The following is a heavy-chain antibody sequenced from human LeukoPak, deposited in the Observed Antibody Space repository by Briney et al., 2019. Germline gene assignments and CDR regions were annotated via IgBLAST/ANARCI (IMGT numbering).Heavy chain of an antibody. CDR2: IRYDGNDK. V-gene: IGHV3-30*02. J-gene: IGHJ5*02. CDR3: ANPLMRDRWFGES. Sequence: PGGSLRLSCAVSGFTFSYYGMHWVRQASGKGLEWVAFIRYDGNDKFYAESVKGRFTISRDTSRNVLYLQMNSLRPEDTAVYYCANPLMRDRWFGESWGQGTLVSVSS. D-gene: IGHD3-10*01. CDR1: GFTFSYYG.